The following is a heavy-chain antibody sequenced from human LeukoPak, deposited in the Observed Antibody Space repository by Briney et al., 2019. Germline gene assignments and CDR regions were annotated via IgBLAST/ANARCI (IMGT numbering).Heavy chain of an antibody. Sequence: GGSLRLSCAASGFIFSNYGMSWVRQAPGKGLEWVAVIWYDGSNKYYADSVKGRFTISRDNSKNTLYLQMNSLRAEDTAVYYCARDHNYYDSSGYYSAFDIWGQGTMVTVSS. J-gene: IGHJ3*02. CDR2: IWYDGSNK. V-gene: IGHV3-33*08. CDR1: GFIFSNYG. D-gene: IGHD3-22*01. CDR3: ARDHNYYDSSGYYSAFDI.